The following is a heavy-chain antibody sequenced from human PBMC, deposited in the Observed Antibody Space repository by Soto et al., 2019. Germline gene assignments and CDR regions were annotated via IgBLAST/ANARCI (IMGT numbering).Heavy chain of an antibody. V-gene: IGHV4-34*01. CDR1: GGSSSAYY. CDR2: ISHSGAT. Sequence: SETLSCTSAVYGGSSSAYYWSWIRQPPGKGLEWIGQISHSGATDYNPSHKSRVSISGDTSKNQFSLILTSVTAADTAVYYCARQKNSWFYGMDVWGQGTTVT. D-gene: IGHD3-10*01. CDR3: ARQKNSWFYGMDV. J-gene: IGHJ6*02.